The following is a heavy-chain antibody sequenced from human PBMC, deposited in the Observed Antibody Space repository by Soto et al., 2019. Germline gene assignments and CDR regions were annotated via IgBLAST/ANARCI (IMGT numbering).Heavy chain of an antibody. D-gene: IGHD6-19*01. CDR2: IYYSGST. Sequence: QVQLQESGPGLVKPSETLSLTCTVSGGSVSSGSYYWSWIRQPPGKGLEWIGYIYYSGSTNYNPSLQSRVTISVDTSKNQFALKLSSVTAADTAVYYCARGIEGWYQGRYYYGMDVRGQGTTVTVTS. CDR1: GGSVSSGSYY. V-gene: IGHV4-61*01. CDR3: ARGIEGWYQGRYYYGMDV. J-gene: IGHJ6*02.